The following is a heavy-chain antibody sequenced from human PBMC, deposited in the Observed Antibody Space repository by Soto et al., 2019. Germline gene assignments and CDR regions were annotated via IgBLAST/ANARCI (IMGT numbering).Heavy chain of an antibody. V-gene: IGHV3-53*02. CDR3: ARGRYSYAQFDY. D-gene: IGHD5-18*01. Sequence: EVQLVETGGGLIQPGGSLRLSCAAAGFTVSSNYMSWVRQAPGKGLEWVSVIYSGGSTYYADSVKGRFTISRDNSKNTLYLQMNSLRAEDTAVYYCARGRYSYAQFDYWGQGTLVTVSS. CDR2: IYSGGST. CDR1: GFTVSSNY. J-gene: IGHJ4*02.